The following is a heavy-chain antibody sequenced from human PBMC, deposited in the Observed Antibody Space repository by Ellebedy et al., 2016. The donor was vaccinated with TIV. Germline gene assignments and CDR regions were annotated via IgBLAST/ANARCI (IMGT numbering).Heavy chain of an antibody. CDR3: ASDPEGIPVPGKGNFDY. Sequence: GESLKISCAASGFTFRSYWMSWVRQAPGKGLEWVGNINQDGSEKYYVDSVKGRFTISRDNSKNSLYLQMNSLRAKDTAVYYCASDPEGIPVPGKGNFDYWGQGILVTVSS. CDR1: GFTFRSYW. D-gene: IGHD6-19*01. V-gene: IGHV3-7*03. CDR2: INQDGSEK. J-gene: IGHJ4*02.